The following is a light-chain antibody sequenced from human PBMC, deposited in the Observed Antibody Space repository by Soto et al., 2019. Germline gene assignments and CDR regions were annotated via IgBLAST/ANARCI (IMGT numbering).Light chain of an antibody. CDR3: QQLGT. CDR1: QGISSY. Sequence: DIQLTQSPSFLSASVGDRVTITCRARQGISSYLAWYQQKPGKAPKLLIYAASTLQSGVPSRFSGSGSGTEFTLTISSLQPEDFATYYCQQLGTFGQGTKVEIK. V-gene: IGKV1-9*01. CDR2: AAS. J-gene: IGKJ1*01.